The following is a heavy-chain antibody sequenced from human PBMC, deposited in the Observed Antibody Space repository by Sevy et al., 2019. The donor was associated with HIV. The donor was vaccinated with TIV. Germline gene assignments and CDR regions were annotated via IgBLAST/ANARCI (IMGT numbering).Heavy chain of an antibody. Sequence: GGSVRLSCAASGFTFSSYSMNWVRQAPGKGLEWVSSISSRNIYIYYVDSVKGRFTISRDNAKNSLDLQMNSLRAEDTAVYYCARGVGVVGGVIDSWGQGTLVTVSS. CDR3: ARGVGVVGGVIDS. J-gene: IGHJ4*02. CDR2: ISSRNIYI. D-gene: IGHD3-10*01. CDR1: GFTFSSYS. V-gene: IGHV3-21*01.